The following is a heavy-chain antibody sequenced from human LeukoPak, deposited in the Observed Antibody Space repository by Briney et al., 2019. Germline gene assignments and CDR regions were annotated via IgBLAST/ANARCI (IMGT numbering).Heavy chain of an antibody. J-gene: IGHJ4*02. Sequence: SETLSLTCTVSGGSISSSSYYWGWIRQPPGKGLEWIGSIYYSGNTYYNPSLKSRVTISVDTSKNQFSLNLSSVTAADTAVYYCARSLTGNVETAMAPAGYWGQGTLVTVSS. D-gene: IGHD5-18*01. CDR2: IYYSGNT. CDR1: GGSISSSSYY. V-gene: IGHV4-39*01. CDR3: ARSLTGNVETAMAPAGY.